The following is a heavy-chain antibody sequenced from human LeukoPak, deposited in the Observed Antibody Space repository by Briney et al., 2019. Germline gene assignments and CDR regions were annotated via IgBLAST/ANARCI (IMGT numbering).Heavy chain of an antibody. D-gene: IGHD1-7*01. CDR3: ARGNSAAY. CDR1: GFTFDDYA. CDR2: ISWNSGSI. Sequence: PGGSLRLFCAASGFTFDDYAMHWVRQAPGKGLEWVSGISWNSGSIGYADSVKGRFTISRDNAENSLYLQMNSLRAEDTAVYYCARGNSAAYWGQGTLVTVSS. V-gene: IGHV3-9*01. J-gene: IGHJ4*02.